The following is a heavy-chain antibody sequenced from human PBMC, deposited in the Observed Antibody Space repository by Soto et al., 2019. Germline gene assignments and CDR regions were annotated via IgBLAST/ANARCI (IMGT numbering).Heavy chain of an antibody. D-gene: IGHD3-16*01. V-gene: IGHV1-18*01. CDR3: AGMDYESVPAMTCYYGMDV. CDR2: ITVNNGNT. J-gene: IGHJ6*04. CDR1: GYKFDSFG. Sequence: ASVKVSCKASGYKFDSFGVSWVRQAPGQGLEWMGWITVNNGNTNYAPKLQDRLTITTDTSTNTAFMELRSLRSDDTAVYYCAGMDYESVPAMTCYYGMDVWGKGSTVTVAS.